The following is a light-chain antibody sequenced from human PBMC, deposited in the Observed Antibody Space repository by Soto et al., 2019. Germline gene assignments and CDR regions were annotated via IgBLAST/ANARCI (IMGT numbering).Light chain of an antibody. Sequence: QSALTQPPSASGSPGQSVTISCTGTSRDVGGYNYVSWYQQHPGKAPKLMIYEVSKRPSGVPDRFSGSKSGNTASLTVSGLQAEDEADYYCSSYVGSNNWVFGGGTQLTVL. CDR3: SSYVGSNNWV. J-gene: IGLJ3*02. CDR1: SRDVGGYNY. CDR2: EVS. V-gene: IGLV2-8*01.